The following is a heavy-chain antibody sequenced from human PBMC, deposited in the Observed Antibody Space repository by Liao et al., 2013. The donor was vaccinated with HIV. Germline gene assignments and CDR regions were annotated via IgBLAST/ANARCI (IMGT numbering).Heavy chain of an antibody. V-gene: IGHV4-30-4*08. J-gene: IGHJ4*02. CDR3: ARGRYCSSISCYSEFHFDY. Sequence: QVQLQESGPGLVKPSETLSLTCTVSGHSVSSSNSFWTWIRQAPGKGLEWIGSVSSTGNSDHNSSFKSRFSMSVDTSKNQFSLNLKSLTAADTAVYFCARGRYCSSISCYSEFHFDYWGQGTLVTVSS. D-gene: IGHD2-2*01. CDR1: GHSVSSSNSF. CDR2: VSSTGNS.